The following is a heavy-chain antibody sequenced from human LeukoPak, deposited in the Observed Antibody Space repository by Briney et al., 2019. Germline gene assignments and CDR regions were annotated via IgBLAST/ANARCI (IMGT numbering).Heavy chain of an antibody. V-gene: IGHV1-69*01. Sequence: SVKVSCKASGGTFSSYAISWVRQAPGHGLEWMGGIIPIFGTANYAQKFQGRVTITADESTSTAYMELSCLRSEDTAVYYCARAVVPAAMARPHYYYYYMDVWGKGTTVTVSS. D-gene: IGHD2-2*01. CDR2: IIPIFGTA. J-gene: IGHJ6*03. CDR3: ARAVVPAAMARPHYYYYYMDV. CDR1: GGTFSSYA.